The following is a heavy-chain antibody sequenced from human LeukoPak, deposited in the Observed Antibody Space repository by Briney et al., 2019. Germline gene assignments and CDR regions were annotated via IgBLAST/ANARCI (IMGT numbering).Heavy chain of an antibody. CDR1: GFSLSGYW. J-gene: IGHJ4*02. D-gene: IGHD5-12*01. V-gene: IGHV3-7*01. CDR2: LHANGDEK. CDR3: ARGGYSFDY. Sequence: GGSLRLSCAASGFSLSGYWMSWVRQAPGKGLEWVARLHANGDEKNFVGSVQGRFTVSRDNAKNSLYLQMNSLRAEDTAVYYCARGGYSFDYLGQGTLVTVSS.